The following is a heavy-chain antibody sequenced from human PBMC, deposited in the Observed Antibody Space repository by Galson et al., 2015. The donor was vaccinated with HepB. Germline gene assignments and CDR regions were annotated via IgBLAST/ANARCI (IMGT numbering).Heavy chain of an antibody. CDR2: ISSSSSYI. V-gene: IGHV3-21*01. Sequence: SLRLSCAASGFTFSSYSMNWVRQAPGKGLEWVSSISSSSSYIYYADSVKGRFTISRDNAKNSLYLQMNSLRAEDTAVYYCAREEGAVVHALFDCWGQGTLVTVSS. CDR1: GFTFSSYS. CDR3: AREEGAVVHALFDC. J-gene: IGHJ4*02. D-gene: IGHD2-21*01.